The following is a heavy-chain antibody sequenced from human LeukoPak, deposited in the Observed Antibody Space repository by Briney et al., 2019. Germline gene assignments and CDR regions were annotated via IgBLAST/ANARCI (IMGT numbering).Heavy chain of an antibody. Sequence: GASVKVSCKASGGTFSSYAISWVRQAPGQGLEWMGGIIPIFGTANYAQKFQGRVTITADESTSTAYMELSSLRSKDTAVYYCARAITGTLDAFDIWGQGTMVTVSS. CDR2: IIPIFGTA. V-gene: IGHV1-69*13. CDR3: ARAITGTLDAFDI. CDR1: GGTFSSYA. J-gene: IGHJ3*02. D-gene: IGHD1-20*01.